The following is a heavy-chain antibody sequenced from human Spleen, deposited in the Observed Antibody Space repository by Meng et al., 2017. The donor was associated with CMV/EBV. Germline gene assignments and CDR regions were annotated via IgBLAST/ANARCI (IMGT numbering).Heavy chain of an antibody. V-gene: IGHV4-39*01. D-gene: IGHD3-3*01. CDR1: GGSISSSSYC. J-gene: IGHJ4*02. Sequence: SETLSLTCTVSGGSISSSSYCWGWIRQPPGKGLEWIGSIYYSGSTYYNPSLKSRVTISVDTSKNQFSLKLSSVTAADTAVYYWARQRVSGSITIFGVVINPPGFDYWGQGTLVTVSS. CDR3: ARQRVSGSITIFGVVINPPGFDY. CDR2: IYYSGST.